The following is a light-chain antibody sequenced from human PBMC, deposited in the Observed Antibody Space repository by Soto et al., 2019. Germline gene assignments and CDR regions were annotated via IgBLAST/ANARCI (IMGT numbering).Light chain of an antibody. V-gene: IGKV3D-15*01. Sequence: ILMTQSPATLSVSPGERATLSYMASQSVGSDLARYQQKPGQAPRLVIYDIFTSATGVPTRISGSGSGTEFNLTVSNLQSADFAVYYCQQYNSWPLTVGGGT. J-gene: IGKJ4*01. CDR2: DIF. CDR3: QQYNSWPLT. CDR1: QSVGSD.